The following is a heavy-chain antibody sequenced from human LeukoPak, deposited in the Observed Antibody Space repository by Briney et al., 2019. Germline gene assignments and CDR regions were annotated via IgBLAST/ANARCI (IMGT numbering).Heavy chain of an antibody. D-gene: IGHD6-19*01. Sequence: PSETLSLTCTVSGGSISGYYWSWIRQPPGKGLEWVGYISYSGSTNYNPSLKSRATISVDTSKNQFFLKLSSVTAADTAIYYCARDGRAGSLFAYWGQGTLVTVSS. CDR1: GGSISGYY. CDR3: ARDGRAGSLFAY. V-gene: IGHV4-59*01. J-gene: IGHJ4*02. CDR2: ISYSGST.